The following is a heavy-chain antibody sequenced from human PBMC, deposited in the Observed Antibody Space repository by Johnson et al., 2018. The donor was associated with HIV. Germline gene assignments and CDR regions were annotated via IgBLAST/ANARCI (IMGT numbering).Heavy chain of an antibody. CDR2: IKSKTDDGTT. V-gene: IGHV3-15*05. Sequence: VQLVESGGGLVKPGGSLRLSCAASGFTLSNAWMSWVRQAPGKGLEWVGRIKSKTDDGTTDYAAPVKGRFTISRDDSKNRVYLQRNSLRAEDTAGYYGARDPRGEAMALDAFDIWGQGTMVTVSS. J-gene: IGHJ3*02. D-gene: IGHD5-18*01. CDR1: GFTLSNAW. CDR3: ARDPRGEAMALDAFDI.